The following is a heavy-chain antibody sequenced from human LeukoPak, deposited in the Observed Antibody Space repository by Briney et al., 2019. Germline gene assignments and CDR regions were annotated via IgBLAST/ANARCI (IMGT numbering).Heavy chain of an antibody. CDR1: EFTFSSYW. CDR2: INTDGSRT. D-gene: IGHD4-17*01. V-gene: IGHV3-74*01. J-gene: IGHJ2*01. Sequence: GGSLRLSCEASEFTFSSYWMHWVRQAPGKGLVWVSRINTDGSRTSYADSVKGRFTISRDNAKNSLYLQMNSLRTEDTAVYYCASLILSTVATVTTGDFDLWGRGTLVTVSS. CDR3: ASLILSTVATVTTGDFDL.